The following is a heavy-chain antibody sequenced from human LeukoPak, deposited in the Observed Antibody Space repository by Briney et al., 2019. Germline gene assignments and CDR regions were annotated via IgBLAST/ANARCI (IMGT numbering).Heavy chain of an antibody. J-gene: IGHJ4*02. CDR1: GFTFSNAW. Sequence: GGSLRLSCAASGFTFSNAWMSWVRQAPGKGLEWVGRIKSKTDGGTTDYAAPVKGRFTISRDDPKNTLYLQMNSLKTEDTAVYYCTTVGRDIVVVVAATLSDYWGQGTLVSVTS. CDR2: IKSKTDGGTT. CDR3: TTVGRDIVVVVAATLSDY. V-gene: IGHV3-15*01. D-gene: IGHD2-15*01.